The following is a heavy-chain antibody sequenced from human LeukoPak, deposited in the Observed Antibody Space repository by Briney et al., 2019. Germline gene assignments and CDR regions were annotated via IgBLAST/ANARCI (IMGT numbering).Heavy chain of an antibody. CDR1: GFSFSTHG. Sequence: GGSLRLSCAASGFSFSTHGMHWVRQAPGKGLEWATFIGHDGVDKYYVDSVKGRFTISRDNSKNTVYLQMNSLRPEDTAVYYCVKGAGLGVTTSWDYWGQGTLVTVSS. J-gene: IGHJ4*02. V-gene: IGHV3-30*02. CDR2: IGHDGVDK. CDR3: VKGAGLGVTTSWDY. D-gene: IGHD4-17*01.